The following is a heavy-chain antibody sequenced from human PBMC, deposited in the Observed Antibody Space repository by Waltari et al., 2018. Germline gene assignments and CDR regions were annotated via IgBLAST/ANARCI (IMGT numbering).Heavy chain of an antibody. Sequence: EVQLVQSGAEVRTPGESLKISCMGSGYRFASYWIGWVRQMPGKGLEWMGVILPGDSDNRYSPSVQGHVTIAADTSNSTAYLQVTNLKASDTAMYYCARHPLVWVASTQNAFDVWGQGTMVTVSS. CDR2: ILPGDSDN. CDR1: GYRFASYW. J-gene: IGHJ3*01. D-gene: IGHD3-16*01. V-gene: IGHV5-51*03. CDR3: ARHPLVWVASTQNAFDV.